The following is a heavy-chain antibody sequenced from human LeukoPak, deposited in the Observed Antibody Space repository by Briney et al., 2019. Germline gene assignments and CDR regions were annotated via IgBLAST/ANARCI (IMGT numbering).Heavy chain of an antibody. CDR1: GFSVSNNY. D-gene: IGHD1-14*01. J-gene: IGHJ6*04. CDR3: ARDPTGASV. Sequence: GGSLRLSCAASGFSVSNNYISWVRQPPGKGLEWISVIYAGGSTFYTDSVKGRFTTSRDNSKNTVYLQMDRLAPEDTAVYYCARDPTGASVWGRGTTVTVSS. V-gene: IGHV3-53*01. CDR2: IYAGGST.